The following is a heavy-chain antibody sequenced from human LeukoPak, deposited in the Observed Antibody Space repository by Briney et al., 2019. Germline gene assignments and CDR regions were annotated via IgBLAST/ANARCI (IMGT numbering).Heavy chain of an antibody. CDR2: ISSSSSTI. V-gene: IGHV3-48*01. D-gene: IGHD3-10*01. CDR1: GFTFSSYS. Sequence: GGSLRLSCAASGFTFSSYSMNWVRQAPGKGLEWVSSISSSSSTIYYADSVKGRFTISRDNSKNTLYLQMGSLRTEDMAVYYCARVKESGAFDYWGQGTLVTVSS. CDR3: ARVKESGAFDY. J-gene: IGHJ4*02.